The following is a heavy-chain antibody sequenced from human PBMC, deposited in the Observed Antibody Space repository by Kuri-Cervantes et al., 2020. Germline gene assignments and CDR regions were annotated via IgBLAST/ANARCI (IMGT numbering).Heavy chain of an antibody. J-gene: IGHJ3*02. D-gene: IGHD6-19*01. CDR1: GCTFSSYW. CDR3: ASDYVGSGWQDAFDI. Sequence: LILPCASSGCTFSSYWMSWVRQAPGKGLEWVANIKQDGSEQYYVDSVKGRFTISRDNAKNSLYLQMNSLRAEDTAVYYCASDYVGSGWQDAFDIWGQGTMVTVSS. CDR2: IKQDGSEQ. V-gene: IGHV3-7*01.